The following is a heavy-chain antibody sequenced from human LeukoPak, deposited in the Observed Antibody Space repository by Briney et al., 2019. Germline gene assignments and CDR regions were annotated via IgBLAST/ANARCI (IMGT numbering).Heavy chain of an antibody. J-gene: IGHJ3*02. Sequence: GGSLRLSCAASGFTFSDYYMSWIRQAPGKGLEWVSYISSSGSTIYYADSVKGRFTISRDNAKNSLYLQMNSLRAEDTAVYYCASGSKWELLKWEAFDIWGQGTMVTVSS. CDR2: ISSSGSTI. CDR3: ASGSKWELLKWEAFDI. V-gene: IGHV3-11*01. CDR1: GFTFSDYY. D-gene: IGHD1-26*01.